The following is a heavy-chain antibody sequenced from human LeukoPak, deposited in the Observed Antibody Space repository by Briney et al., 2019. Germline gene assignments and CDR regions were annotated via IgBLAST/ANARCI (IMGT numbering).Heavy chain of an antibody. CDR1: GFTFSNYN. J-gene: IGHJ3*02. CDR3: ARVMIVVDDAFDI. D-gene: IGHD3-22*01. CDR2: ISYDGSNK. Sequence: PGGSLRLSCAASGFTFSNYNMNWVRQAPGKGLEWVAVISYDGSNKYYADSVKGRFTISRDNSKNTLYLQMNSLRAEDAAVYYCARVMIVVDDAFDIWGQGTMVTVSS. V-gene: IGHV3-30*03.